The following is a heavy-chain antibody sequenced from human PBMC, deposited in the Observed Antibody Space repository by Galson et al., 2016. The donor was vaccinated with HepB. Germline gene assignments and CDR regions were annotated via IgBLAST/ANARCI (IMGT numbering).Heavy chain of an antibody. J-gene: IGHJ4*02. V-gene: IGHV6-1*01. CDR2: TYYRSKWYN. CDR3: AREVVVAATIEVRHFDH. D-gene: IGHD2-15*01. Sequence: CAISGDSVSSNSAAWNWIRQSPSRGLEWLGRTYYRSKWYNDYAVSVKSRITINPDTSKNQFSLQLKSVTPEDTALYYCAREVVVAATIEVRHFDHWGQGILVPVSA. CDR1: GDSVSSNSAA.